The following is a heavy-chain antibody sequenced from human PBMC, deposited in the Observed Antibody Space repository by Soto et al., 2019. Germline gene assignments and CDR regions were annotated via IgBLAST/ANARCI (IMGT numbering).Heavy chain of an antibody. J-gene: IGHJ3*02. Sequence: PGMSLRLSCEASGFSFSSYWMNWVRQAPGKGLEWVAIIKKDGSVKYYVDSVKGRFTISRDNAKNSLYLQMNGPRAEDTAVYYCAKSRDYDFCSGYYTPANAFDTLGQGAVVTVS. V-gene: IGHV3-7*03. CDR1: GFSFSSYW. CDR3: AKSRDYDFCSGYYTPANAFDT. CDR2: IKKDGSVK. D-gene: IGHD3-3*01.